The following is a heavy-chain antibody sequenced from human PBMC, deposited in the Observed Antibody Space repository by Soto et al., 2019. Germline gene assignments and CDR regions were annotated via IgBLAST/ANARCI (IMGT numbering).Heavy chain of an antibody. Sequence: QVQLVQSGAEEKKPGASVKVSCKASGYTFTSYAMHWVRQAPGQRLEWMGWINAGNGNTKYSQKFQGRVTITRDTSASTAYMELSSLRSEDTAVYYCARDLCISTSCPGGYDYWGQGTLVTVSS. CDR3: ARDLCISTSCPGGYDY. CDR1: GYTFTSYA. J-gene: IGHJ4*02. D-gene: IGHD2-2*01. CDR2: INAGNGNT. V-gene: IGHV1-3*05.